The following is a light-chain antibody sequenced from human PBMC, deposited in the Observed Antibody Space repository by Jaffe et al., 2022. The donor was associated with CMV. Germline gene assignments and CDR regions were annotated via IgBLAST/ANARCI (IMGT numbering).Light chain of an antibody. Sequence: EIVLTQSPGTLSLSPGERATLSCRASQSVDSSYVAWYQHKPDQAPRLLISNTSNRATGIPDRFSGSGSGTDFTLTITRLEPEDFAVYYCQQYGDTPRTFGQGTKVEIK. CDR1: QSVDSSY. J-gene: IGKJ1*01. V-gene: IGKV3-20*01. CDR3: QQYGDTPRT. CDR2: NTS.